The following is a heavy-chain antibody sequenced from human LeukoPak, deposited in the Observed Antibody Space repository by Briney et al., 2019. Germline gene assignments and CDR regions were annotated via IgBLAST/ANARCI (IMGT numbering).Heavy chain of an antibody. V-gene: IGHV3-30*04. D-gene: IGHD2-2*02. CDR1: GFTFSNYA. Sequence: GGSLRLSCAASGFTFSNYAFHWVRPAPGKGLEWVAVMSHDGINKYYRDSVKGRFTISRDISKSTPYLQMNSLRAEDTAVYYCARGYCTTTSCYIDYWGQGSLVTVSS. CDR3: ARGYCTTTSCYIDY. J-gene: IGHJ4*02. CDR2: MSHDGINK.